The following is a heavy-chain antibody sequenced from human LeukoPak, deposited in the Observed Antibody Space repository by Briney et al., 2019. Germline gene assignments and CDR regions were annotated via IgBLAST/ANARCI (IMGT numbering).Heavy chain of an antibody. CDR1: GFTFSSYA. CDR2: ISSNGGST. CDR3: ARSDTILKTTFDY. D-gene: IGHD2-21*01. V-gene: IGHV3-64*01. J-gene: IGHJ4*02. Sequence: GGSLRLSCAVPGFTFSSYAMHWVRQAPGKGLEYVSGISSNGGSTYYAKSVKGRFTISRDNSKNTLFLQMGSLRAEDMAVYYCARSDTILKTTFDYWGQGTLVTVSS.